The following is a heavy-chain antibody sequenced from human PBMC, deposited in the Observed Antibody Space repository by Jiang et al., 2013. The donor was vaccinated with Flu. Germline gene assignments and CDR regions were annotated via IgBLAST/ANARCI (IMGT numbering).Heavy chain of an antibody. V-gene: IGHV4-34*01. CDR2: INHSGST. Sequence: LLKPSETLSLTCAVYGGSFSGYYWSWIRQPPGKGLEWIGEINHSGSTNYNPSLKSRVTISVDTSKNQFSLKLSSVTAADTAVYYCARGGSSWAYYYYGMDVWGQGTTVTVSS. J-gene: IGHJ6*02. D-gene: IGHD1-26*01. CDR1: GGSFSGYY. CDR3: ARGGSSWAYYYYGMDV.